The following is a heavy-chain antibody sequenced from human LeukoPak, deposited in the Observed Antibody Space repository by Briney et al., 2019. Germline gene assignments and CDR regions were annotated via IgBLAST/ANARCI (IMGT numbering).Heavy chain of an antibody. CDR3: ARGGLFYYDSSGSYWYFDL. V-gene: IGHV4-59*01. Sequence: PSETLSLTCTVSGGSISSYYWSWIRQPLGKGLEWIGYIYYSGSTNYNPSLMSRVTISVDTSKNQFSLKLSSVTAADTAVYYCARGGLFYYDSSGSYWYFDLWGRGTLVTVSS. CDR1: GGSISSYY. D-gene: IGHD3-22*01. CDR2: IYYSGST. J-gene: IGHJ2*01.